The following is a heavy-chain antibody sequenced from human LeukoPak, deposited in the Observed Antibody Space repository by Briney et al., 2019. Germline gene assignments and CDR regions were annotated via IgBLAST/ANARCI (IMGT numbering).Heavy chain of an antibody. J-gene: IGHJ4*02. CDR2: IYYSGST. CDR1: GGSISSYY. D-gene: IGHD6-19*01. Sequence: SETLSLTCTVSGGSISSYYWSWIWQPPGKGLEWIGYIYYSGSTNYNPSLKSRVTISVDTSKNQFSLKLSSVTAADTAVYYCARLGYSSGWYPDYWGQGTLVTVSS. CDR3: ARLGYSSGWYPDY. V-gene: IGHV4-59*08.